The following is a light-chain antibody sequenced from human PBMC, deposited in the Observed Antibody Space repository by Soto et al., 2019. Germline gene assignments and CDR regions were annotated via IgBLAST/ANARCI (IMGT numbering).Light chain of an antibody. V-gene: IGKV1-27*01. J-gene: IGKJ1*01. CDR2: AAS. CDR1: QGISNY. CDR3: QHYRSAPWA. Sequence: DIQMTQSPSSLSASIGDRVTITCRASQGISNYLAWYQQKPGKVPKLLICAASTLQSGVPSRFSGSGSGTDSTLTISSLQPEDVATYYCQHYRSAPWAFGQGTKVDIK.